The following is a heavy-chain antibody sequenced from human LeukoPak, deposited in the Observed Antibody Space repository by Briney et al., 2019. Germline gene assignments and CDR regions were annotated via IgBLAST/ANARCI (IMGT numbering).Heavy chain of an antibody. CDR2: VSYDGGIT. Sequence: GGSLRLSCAAAGFTFSNYGMHWVRQAPGKGMEWVAVVSYDGGITYYADSVEGRFIISTDNSKNTLYLQLNSLRAEDTAVYYCAKQRVRGDHYFDYWGQGTLVTVSS. D-gene: IGHD3-10*01. V-gene: IGHV3-30*18. CDR3: AKQRVRGDHYFDY. J-gene: IGHJ4*02. CDR1: GFTFSNYG.